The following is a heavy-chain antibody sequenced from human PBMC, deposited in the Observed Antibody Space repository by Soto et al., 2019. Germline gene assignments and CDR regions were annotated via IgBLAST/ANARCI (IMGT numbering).Heavy chain of an antibody. CDR2: VYPRDSDT. J-gene: IGHJ4*02. CDR1: GYIFIDYW. V-gene: IGHV5-51*01. CDR3: ARPPLPGYSIHFNS. Sequence: GESLKISCKASGYIFIDYWIGWVRQMPGKGLEWMGIVYPRDSDTRYSPSFQGQVTISADRSTGTAFLQWRSLKASDTALYYCARPPLPGYSIHFNSWGQGTLVTAPQ. D-gene: IGHD2-15*01.